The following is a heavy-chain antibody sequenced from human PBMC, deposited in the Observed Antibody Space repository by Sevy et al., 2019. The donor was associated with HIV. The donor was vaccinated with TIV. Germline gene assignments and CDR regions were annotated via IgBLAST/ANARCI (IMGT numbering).Heavy chain of an antibody. CDR2: IYYSGST. CDR1: GGSISSSSYY. V-gene: IGHV4-39*01. Sequence: SETLSLTCTVSGGSISSSSYYWGWIRQPPGKGLEWIGNIYYSGSTYYNPSLKSRVTLSVDTSKNQFSLKPSSVTAADTAVYHCAWYPYYGDYLDYWGQGTLVTVSS. D-gene: IGHD4-17*01. J-gene: IGHJ4*02. CDR3: AWYPYYGDYLDY.